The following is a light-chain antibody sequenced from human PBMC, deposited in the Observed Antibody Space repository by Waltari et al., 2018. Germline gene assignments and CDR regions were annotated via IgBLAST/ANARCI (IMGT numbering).Light chain of an antibody. J-gene: IGKJ4*01. CDR2: AAS. Sequence: DIQMTQSPSSVSASVGDRVSLTCRASQDIGTWLDWYQHKPGKAPKLLIYAASKLQSGVPSRFSGHGLGTDFTLTIDSLQPEDFATYYCQQANSFPPGVTFGGGTKVE. V-gene: IGKV1D-12*01. CDR1: QDIGTW. CDR3: QQANSFPPGVT.